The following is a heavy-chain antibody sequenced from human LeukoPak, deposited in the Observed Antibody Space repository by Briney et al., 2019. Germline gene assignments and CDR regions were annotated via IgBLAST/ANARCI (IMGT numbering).Heavy chain of an antibody. V-gene: IGHV3-7*01. CDR1: GFRFSTYW. Sequence: GGSLRLSCAASGFRFSTYWMRWVRQAPGKGLEWVANIKQDGSEKYYVDSVKGRFTVSRHNAKNSLYLEMNRLRAEDTAVYYCARRGHFEFWSGYFQRLEGWFDPWGQGTLVIVSS. CDR2: IKQDGSEK. D-gene: IGHD3-3*01. J-gene: IGHJ5*02. CDR3: ARRGHFEFWSGYFQRLEGWFDP.